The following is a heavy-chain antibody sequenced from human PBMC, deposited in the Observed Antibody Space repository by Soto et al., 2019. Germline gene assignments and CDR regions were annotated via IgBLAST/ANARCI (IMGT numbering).Heavy chain of an antibody. J-gene: IGHJ4*02. CDR3: ARDNAYYYDSSGYYPAGIDY. V-gene: IGHV3-30-3*01. CDR2: ISYDGSNK. CDR1: GVTFSSYA. D-gene: IGHD3-22*01. Sequence: PGGSPRLSCAASGVTFSSYAMHWVRQAPGKGLEWVAVISYDGSNKYYADSVKGRFTISRDNSKNTLYLQMNSLRAEDTAVYYCARDNAYYYDSSGYYPAGIDYWGQGTLVTVSS.